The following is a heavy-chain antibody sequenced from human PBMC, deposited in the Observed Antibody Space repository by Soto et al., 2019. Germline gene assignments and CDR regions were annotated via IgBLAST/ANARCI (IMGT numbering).Heavy chain of an antibody. CDR2: IYYSGST. Sequence: QVQLQESGPGLVKPSQTLSLTCTVSGGSISSGDYYWSWIRQPPGKGLEWIGYIYYSGSTYYNPSLKSRVTISVDTFKNQFSLKLSSVTAADTAVYYCARGTVEAFQTLYYWGQGTLVTVSS. CDR1: GGSISSGDYY. CDR3: ARGTVEAFQTLYY. J-gene: IGHJ4*02. V-gene: IGHV4-30-4*01. D-gene: IGHD4-17*01.